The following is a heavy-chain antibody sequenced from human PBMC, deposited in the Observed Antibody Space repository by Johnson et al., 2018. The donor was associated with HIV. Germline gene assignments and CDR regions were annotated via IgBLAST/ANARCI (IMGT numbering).Heavy chain of an antibody. J-gene: IGHJ3*02. V-gene: IGHV3-30*04. D-gene: IGHD4-23*01. CDR2: ISYDGSNK. Sequence: QVQLVESGGGVVQPGRSLRLSCAVSGFTFSSYPMHWVRQAPGKGLEWVAVISYDGSNKYYAAAVTGRFPISRDNSKNTLYLQINSLRAEDTAVYYCARVTQQVVRVGCDAFDIWGQGTIVTVSS. CDR3: ARVTQQVVRVGCDAFDI. CDR1: GFTFSSYP.